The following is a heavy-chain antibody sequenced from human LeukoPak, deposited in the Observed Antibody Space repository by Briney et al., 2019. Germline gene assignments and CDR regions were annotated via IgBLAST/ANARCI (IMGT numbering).Heavy chain of an antibody. CDR1: GFTFSSYE. Sequence: PGGSLRLSCAASGFTFSSYEMNWVRQAPGKGLEWVSYISSSGGTIYYADSVKGRFTISRDNAKNSLYLQMNGLRAEDTAVYYCARDYNNLFDYWGQGTLVTVSS. CDR2: ISSSGGTI. V-gene: IGHV3-48*03. D-gene: IGHD4-11*01. CDR3: ARDYNNLFDY. J-gene: IGHJ4*02.